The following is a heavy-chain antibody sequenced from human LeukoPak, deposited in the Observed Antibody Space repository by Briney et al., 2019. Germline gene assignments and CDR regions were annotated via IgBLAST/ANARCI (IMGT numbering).Heavy chain of an antibody. CDR2: IYYSEST. V-gene: IGHV4-30-4*08. CDR1: GGSISSGDYY. D-gene: IGHD3-3*01. J-gene: IGHJ3*02. CDR3: ARDMGVLRFLEWFPTTADAFDI. Sequence: SETLSLTCTVSGGSISSGDYYWSWIRQPPGKGLEWIGYIYYSESTYYNPSLKSRVTISVDTSKNQFSLKLSSVTAADTAVYYCARDMGVLRFLEWFPTTADAFDIWGQGTMATVSS.